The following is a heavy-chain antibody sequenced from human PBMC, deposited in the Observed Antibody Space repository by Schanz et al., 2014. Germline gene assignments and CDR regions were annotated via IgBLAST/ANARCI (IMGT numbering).Heavy chain of an antibody. CDR3: AKDEPSSGWAAFDG. J-gene: IGHJ4*02. CDR2: ITRQGTT. CDR1: GFTVNNYA. D-gene: IGHD6-19*01. Sequence: EVQLLESGGGLVQPGGSLRLSCTVSGFTVNNYAMNWVRQAPGRGLEWVSGITRQGTTYYADFVKGRFSSSRDLSSNTLYRQMNSLRADDSAIYYCAKDEPSSGWAAFDGWGQGTQVTVSS. V-gene: IGHV3-23*01.